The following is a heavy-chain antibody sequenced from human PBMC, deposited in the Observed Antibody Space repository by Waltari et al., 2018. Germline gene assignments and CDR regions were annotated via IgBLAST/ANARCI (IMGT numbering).Heavy chain of an antibody. CDR2: FDPEYGEA. CDR1: GYSLTESA. CDR3: TRDRVGYCSGGTCYSRWFDP. V-gene: IGHV1-24*01. J-gene: IGHJ5*02. Sequence: KPGASVKVSCRVSGYSLTESALHWVRQAPGKGLEWLGGFDPEYGEAVYAQEFQGRVTMTEDTSKDTAYMELSSLTYEDTAVYYCTRDRVGYCSGGTCYSRWFDPWGQGTLVTVSS. D-gene: IGHD2-15*01.